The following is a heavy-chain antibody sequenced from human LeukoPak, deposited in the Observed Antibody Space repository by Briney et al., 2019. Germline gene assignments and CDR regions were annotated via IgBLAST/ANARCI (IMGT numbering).Heavy chain of an antibody. V-gene: IGHV4-59*01. CDR3: AGGTYYYFDY. CDR2: VYYSGSA. CDR1: GGSISSYY. D-gene: IGHD1-26*01. Sequence: SETLSLTCTVSGGSISSYYWSWIRQPPGKGLEWIGYVYYSGSAHYNPSLQSRVTISVDTSKNQFSLKVSSVTAADTAIYYCAGGTYYYFDYWGQGTLVTVSS. J-gene: IGHJ4*02.